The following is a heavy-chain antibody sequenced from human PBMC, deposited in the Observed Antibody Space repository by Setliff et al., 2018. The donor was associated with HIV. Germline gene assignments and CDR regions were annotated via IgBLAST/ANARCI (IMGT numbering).Heavy chain of an antibody. CDR2: MNPKSGNK. CDR3: ARGRYSSGLTDY. D-gene: IGHD6-19*01. V-gene: IGHV1-8*02. CDR1: GYTFSSYD. Sequence: ASVKVSCKASGYTFSSYDINWVRQASGQGLEWMGWMNPKSGNKGYAQKFQGRVAMTRDTSISTAYMELRSLKSGDTAVYYCARGRYSSGLTDYWGQGTLVTVSS. J-gene: IGHJ4*02.